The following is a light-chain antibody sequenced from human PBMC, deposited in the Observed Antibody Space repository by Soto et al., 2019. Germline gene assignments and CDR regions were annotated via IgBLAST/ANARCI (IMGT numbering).Light chain of an antibody. J-gene: IGKJ1*01. CDR3: MQCTRWPQT. CDR2: KFS. CDR1: PSLVFTDGNTY. V-gene: IGKV2-30*01. Sequence: DIVMTQSPLSLPVTLGQPASISCTSSPSLVFTDGNTYLNWFQQRPGQPPRRLIYKFSHRDSGVPDRCSGSGSGTDFTLKISRVEADDVGIYYCMQCTRWPQTLGQGAKVDIK.